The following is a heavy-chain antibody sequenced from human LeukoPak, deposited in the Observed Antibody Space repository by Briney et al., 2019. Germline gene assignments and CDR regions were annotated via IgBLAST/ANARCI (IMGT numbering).Heavy chain of an antibody. D-gene: IGHD6-19*01. Sequence: SQTLSLTCVVSGDSVSSKNGAWNWIRQSLSRGLEWLGRTYYRSKWYNDYAESMEGRMTISQDTSKNQYSLHLNSVTPDDTAVYYCARDFGTTGWHTFDYWGQGTLVTVSS. CDR1: GDSVSSKNGA. CDR3: ARDFGTTGWHTFDY. J-gene: IGHJ4*02. V-gene: IGHV6-1*01. CDR2: TYYRSKWYN.